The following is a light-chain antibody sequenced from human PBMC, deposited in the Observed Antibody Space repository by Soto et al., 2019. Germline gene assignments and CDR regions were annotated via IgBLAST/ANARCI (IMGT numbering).Light chain of an antibody. J-gene: IGKJ5*01. CDR1: QSVSSN. V-gene: IGKV3-15*01. Sequence: EIVFTQSPATLSVSPGERATLSCRASQSVSSNLAWYQQKPGQAPRLLIYGASTRATGIPARFSGSGSGTEFTLTISSLQSEDFAVYYCQQYNNWPIFGQGTRLEIK. CDR3: QQYNNWPI. CDR2: GAS.